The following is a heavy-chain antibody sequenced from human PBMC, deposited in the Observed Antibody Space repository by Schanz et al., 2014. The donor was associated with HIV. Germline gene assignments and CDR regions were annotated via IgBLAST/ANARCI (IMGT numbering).Heavy chain of an antibody. CDR1: GFTFSRYG. Sequence: QVQLVQSGGGVVQPGRSLRLSCEASGFTFSRYGMHWVRQGPGKGLEWVAVISYDGSQQYYADSVKRRFTISRDNSNTLCLQMSSLRPEDTAVYYCVKDRGYCDGSGCYWGDLWGQGTLVSVSS. CDR3: VKDRGYCDGSGCYWGDL. J-gene: IGHJ5*02. D-gene: IGHD2-15*01. V-gene: IGHV3-30*18. CDR2: ISYDGSQQ.